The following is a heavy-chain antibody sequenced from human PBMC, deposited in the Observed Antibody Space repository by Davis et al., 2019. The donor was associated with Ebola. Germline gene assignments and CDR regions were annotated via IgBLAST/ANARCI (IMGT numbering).Heavy chain of an antibody. V-gene: IGHV4-59*01. CDR2: IYYSGST. D-gene: IGHD5-24*01. CDR3: SRFTRGVGYNVFDY. CDR1: GGSIRSYY. J-gene: IGHJ4*02. Sequence: MPSETLSLTCTVSGGSIRSYYWSWIRQPPGKGLAWLGYIYYSGSTNYNPSLKSRVTISVDTSKNQFSLKLSSVTAADTAVYYCSRFTRGVGYNVFDYWGQETLVTVSS.